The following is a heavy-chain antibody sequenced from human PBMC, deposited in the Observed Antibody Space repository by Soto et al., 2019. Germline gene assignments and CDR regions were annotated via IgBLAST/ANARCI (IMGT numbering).Heavy chain of an antibody. J-gene: IGHJ3*02. V-gene: IGHV3-23*01. CDR2: ISGSGGST. CDR1: GFTFSSDA. Sequence: GGSLRLSCAASGFTFSSDAMSWVRQAPGKGMEWVSAISGSGGSTYYADSVKGRFTISRDNSKNTLYLQMNSLRAEDTAVYYCAKDRPAIYVFLIGYYGSHDSFDIWGQGTLVTVS. CDR3: AKDRPAIYVFLIGYYGSHDSFDI. D-gene: IGHD3-3*01.